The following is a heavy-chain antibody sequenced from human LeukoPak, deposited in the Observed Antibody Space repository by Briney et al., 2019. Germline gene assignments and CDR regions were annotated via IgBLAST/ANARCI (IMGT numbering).Heavy chain of an antibody. V-gene: IGHV4-34*01. CDR2: IYYSGST. J-gene: IGHJ2*01. CDR1: GGSFSGYY. D-gene: IGHD4-17*01. Sequence: SETLSLTCAVYGGSFSGYYWGWIRQPPGKGLEWIGTIYYSGSTYYNPSLKSRVTISVDTSKNRFSLKLTSVTAADTAVYYCARRLRGSVWYFDLWGRGTLVTVSS. CDR3: ARRLRGSVWYFDL.